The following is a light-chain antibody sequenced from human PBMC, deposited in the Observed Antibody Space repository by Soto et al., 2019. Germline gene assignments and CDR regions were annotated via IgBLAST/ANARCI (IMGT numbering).Light chain of an antibody. V-gene: IGLV2-14*01. J-gene: IGLJ3*02. CDR2: EVS. CDR1: GSDDGGYNY. Sequence: QSVLTQPASVSGSFGQSITISCTGTGSDDGGYNYVSWYQQHPGKAPKVMIYEVSIRPSGVSTRFSGSKSGNTASLSISGLQAEDEAEYYCSSYRSTNTVVFGGGTKLTVL. CDR3: SSYRSTNTVV.